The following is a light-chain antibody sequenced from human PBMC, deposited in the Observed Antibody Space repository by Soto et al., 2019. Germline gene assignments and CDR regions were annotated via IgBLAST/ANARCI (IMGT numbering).Light chain of an antibody. CDR1: SSDVGDYNY. CDR3: SSHTSSSTRV. V-gene: IGLV2-14*01. CDR2: DVS. J-gene: IGLJ1*01. Sequence: QSALTQPASVSGSPGQSITISCTGTSSDVGDYNYVSWYQQHPGKAPKLMIYDVSNRPSGVSNRFSGSKSGNTASLTISGLQAEDEADYYCSSHTSSSTRVFGTETKVTVL.